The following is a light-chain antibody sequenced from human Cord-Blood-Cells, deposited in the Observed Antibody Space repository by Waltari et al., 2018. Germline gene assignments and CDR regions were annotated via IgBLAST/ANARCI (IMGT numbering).Light chain of an antibody. CDR1: QSVSSSY. Sequence: ELVLTQSPGTMSLSPGERATLLCRASQSVSSSYLAWYQQKPGQAPRPLIYGASSRATGIPDRFSGSGSGTDFTLTISRLEPEDFAVYYCQQYGSSPYTFGQGTKLEIK. CDR2: GAS. CDR3: QQYGSSPYT. J-gene: IGKJ2*01. V-gene: IGKV3-20*01.